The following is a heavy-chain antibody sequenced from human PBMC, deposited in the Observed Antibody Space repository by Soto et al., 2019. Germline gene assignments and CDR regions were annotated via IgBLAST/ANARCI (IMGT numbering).Heavy chain of an antibody. CDR2: IIPIFGTA. CDR3: ARDTMVRGAYWVYGMDV. D-gene: IGHD3-10*01. J-gene: IGHJ6*02. CDR1: GGTFSSYA. Sequence: SVKVSCKASGGTFSSYAISWVRQAPGQGLEWMGGIIPIFGTANYAQKFQGRVTITADESTSTAYMELSSLRSEDTAVYYCARDTMVRGAYWVYGMDVWGQGTTVTVSS. V-gene: IGHV1-69*13.